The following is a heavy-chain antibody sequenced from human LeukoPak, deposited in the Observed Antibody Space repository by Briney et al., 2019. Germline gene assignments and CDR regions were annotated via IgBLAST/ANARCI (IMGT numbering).Heavy chain of an antibody. D-gene: IGHD6-19*01. CDR3: ARDKTERYSSGWYFDY. J-gene: IGHJ4*02. CDR1: GYTFTGYY. CDR2: INPNSGGT. Sequence: ASVKVSCKASGYTFTGYYMHSVRQAPGQGLEWMGWINPNSGGTKDAQKFQGRVTMTSDTSITTAYMELSRLRTDDTAVHYCARDKTERYSSGWYFDYWGQGTLVTVSS. V-gene: IGHV1-2*02.